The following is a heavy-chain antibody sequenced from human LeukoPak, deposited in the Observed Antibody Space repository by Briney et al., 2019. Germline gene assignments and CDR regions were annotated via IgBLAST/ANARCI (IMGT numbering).Heavy chain of an antibody. D-gene: IGHD4-17*01. CDR3: ARIGVIGDYEEVDY. CDR1: GGTFSSYT. V-gene: IGHV1-69*02. Sequence: ASVKVSCKASGGTFSSYTISWVRQAPGQGLEWMGRIIPILGIANYAQKFQGRVTITADESTSTAYMELSSLRSEDTAVYYCARIGVIGDYEEVDYWGQGTLVTVSS. CDR2: IIPILGIA. J-gene: IGHJ4*02.